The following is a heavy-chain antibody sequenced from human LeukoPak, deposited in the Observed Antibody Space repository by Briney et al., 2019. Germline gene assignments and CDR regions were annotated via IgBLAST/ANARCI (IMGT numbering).Heavy chain of an antibody. D-gene: IGHD6-13*01. Sequence: GGSLRLSCAASGFTFSSYAMHWVRQAPGKGLEWVAVISYDGSNKYYADSVKGRFTISRDNSKNTLYLQMNSLRAEDTAVYYCARDRRAAAQTVPYYFDYWGQGTLVTVSS. CDR1: GFTFSSYA. CDR2: ISYDGSNK. J-gene: IGHJ4*02. V-gene: IGHV3-30-3*01. CDR3: ARDRRAAAQTVPYYFDY.